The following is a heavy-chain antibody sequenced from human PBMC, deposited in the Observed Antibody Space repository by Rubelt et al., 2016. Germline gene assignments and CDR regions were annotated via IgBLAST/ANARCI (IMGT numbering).Heavy chain of an antibody. CDR2: IYCSGST. J-gene: IGHJ5*02. CDR3: ARLRFLEWWVSGSVENWFDP. V-gene: IGHV4-39*01. CDR1: GGSISSSSYY. D-gene: IGHD3-3*01. Sequence: QVQLQESGPGLVKPSQTLSLTCTVSGGSISSSSYYWGWIRQPPGKGLEWIGSIYCSGSTYYNPSLKSRVTISVDTSKNQFSLKLSSVTAADTAGYYCARLRFLEWWVSGSVENWFDPWGQGTLVTVSS.